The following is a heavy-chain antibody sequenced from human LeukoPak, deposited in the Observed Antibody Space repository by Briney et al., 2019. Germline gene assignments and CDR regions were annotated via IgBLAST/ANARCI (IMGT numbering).Heavy chain of an antibody. Sequence: GGSLRLSCAASGFTFSTYRMNWVRQAPGKGLEWVSYFSSSSGTMYHADPVRGRFTISRDIAKNSLYLQMNSLRAEDTAVYYCATVGSSWFYDYWGQGTLVTVSS. CDR2: FSSSSGTM. CDR1: GFTFSTYR. D-gene: IGHD6-13*01. CDR3: ATVGSSWFYDY. V-gene: IGHV3-48*01. J-gene: IGHJ4*02.